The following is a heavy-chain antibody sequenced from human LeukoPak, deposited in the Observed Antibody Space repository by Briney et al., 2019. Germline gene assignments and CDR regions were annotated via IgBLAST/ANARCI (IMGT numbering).Heavy chain of an antibody. D-gene: IGHD1-14*01. Sequence: GGSLRLSCAASGFTFSSYWMHWVRQAPGEGLVWVSRINSDGSTTSYADSVKGRFTISRDNAKNSLYLQMNSLRAEDTAVYYCARVTAGYYYYMDVWGKGTTVTVSS. CDR3: ARVTAGYYYYMDV. J-gene: IGHJ6*03. CDR2: INSDGSTT. CDR1: GFTFSSYW. V-gene: IGHV3-74*01.